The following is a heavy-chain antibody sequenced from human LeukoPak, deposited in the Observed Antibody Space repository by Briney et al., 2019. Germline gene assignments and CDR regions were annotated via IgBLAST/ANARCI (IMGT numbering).Heavy chain of an antibody. V-gene: IGHV3-30*03. J-gene: IGHJ4*02. CDR3: ARDRAWNYFDY. D-gene: IGHD3-3*01. Sequence: GGSLRLSCAASGFTFSNYAMHWVRQAPGKGLEWVALISFDGTIKYYADSVKGRSSIPRDNSKNTLYLQMNSLRVEDTAVYYCARDRAWNYFDYWGQGTLVTVSS. CDR1: GFTFSNYA. CDR2: ISFDGTIK.